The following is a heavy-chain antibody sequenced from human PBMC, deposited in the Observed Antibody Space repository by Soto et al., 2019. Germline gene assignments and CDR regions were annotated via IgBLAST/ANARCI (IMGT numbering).Heavy chain of an antibody. CDR2: IYDTGISGYTPST. J-gene: IGHJ6*02. CDR1: GGSIPSSY. CDR3: ARGEDAFFYYGLDV. Sequence: PSETLSRTCTVSGGSIPSSYWSWIRRPPAKVLEWVAYIYDTGISGYTPSTSYNPSLKSRVTMSVDTSKSQFSLKLTSVTAADTAVYYCARGEDAFFYYGLDVWGQGITVTVSS. V-gene: IGHV4-59*01.